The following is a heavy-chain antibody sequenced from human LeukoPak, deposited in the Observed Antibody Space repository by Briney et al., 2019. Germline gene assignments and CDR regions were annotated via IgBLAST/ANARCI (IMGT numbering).Heavy chain of an antibody. J-gene: IGHJ2*01. Sequence: VASVKVSCKASGYTFTGYLMHWVRQAPGQGLERMGWISPNSGDTKYAQNFQGRVTMTRDTSVSTAYMEVSRLRSDDTAVYYCVRGLTTVATWLYLWGRGTLVTVSS. D-gene: IGHD4-17*01. CDR3: VRGLTTVATWLYL. CDR2: ISPNSGDT. CDR1: GYTFTGYL. V-gene: IGHV1-2*02.